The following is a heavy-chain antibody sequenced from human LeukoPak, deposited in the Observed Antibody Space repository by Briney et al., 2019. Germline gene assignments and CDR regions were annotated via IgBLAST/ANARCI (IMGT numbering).Heavy chain of an antibody. D-gene: IGHD2-2*01. CDR2: INSDGSST. J-gene: IGHJ4*02. Sequence: GGSLRLSCAASGFTFSSYWMHWVRQAPGKGLVWVSRINSDGSSTSYADSVKGRFTISRDNAKNSLYLQMNSLRAEDTAVYYCARDRRDIVVVPAAIGDYWGQGTLVTVSS. V-gene: IGHV3-74*01. CDR3: ARDRRDIVVVPAAIGDY. CDR1: GFTFSSYW.